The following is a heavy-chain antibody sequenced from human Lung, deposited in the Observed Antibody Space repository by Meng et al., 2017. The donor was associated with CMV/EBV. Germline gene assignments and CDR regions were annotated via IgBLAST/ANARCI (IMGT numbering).Heavy chain of an antibody. CDR3: ATLATLNTHRFDN. Sequence: LSCTVAGGFISSYHWSWLRQPPGKGLEWIGHVYYSGGNNYNPSLKSRVTTSLDKSKNQFSLNLTSVTAADTAVYYCATLATLNTHRFDNWGQGVLVTVSS. CDR1: GGFISSYH. D-gene: IGHD3-16*01. J-gene: IGHJ4*02. CDR2: VYYSGGN. V-gene: IGHV4-59*03.